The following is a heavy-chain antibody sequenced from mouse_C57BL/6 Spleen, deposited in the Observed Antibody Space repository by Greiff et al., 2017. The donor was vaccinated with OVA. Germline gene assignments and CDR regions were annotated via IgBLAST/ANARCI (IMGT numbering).Heavy chain of an antibody. D-gene: IGHD1-1*01. CDR3: ARRGSTVVADY. V-gene: IGHV1-81*01. CDR2: IYPRSGNT. J-gene: IGHJ2*01. CDR1: GYTFTSYG. Sequence: QVQLKESGAELARPGASVKLSCKASGYTFTSYGISWVKQRTGQGLEWIGEIYPRSGNTYYNEKFKGKATLTADKSSSTAYMELRSLTSEDSAVYFCARRGSTVVADYWGQGTTLTVSS.